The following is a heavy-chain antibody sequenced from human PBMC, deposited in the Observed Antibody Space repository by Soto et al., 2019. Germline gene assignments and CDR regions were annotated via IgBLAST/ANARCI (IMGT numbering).Heavy chain of an antibody. V-gene: IGHV3-30-3*01. Sequence: QVQLVESGAGVVQPGRSLRLSSAASGFTFSSYAMHWVRKAPGKGLEWVAVISYDGSNKYYADSVKGRFTISRDNSKNTLYLQMNSLRAEDTAVYYCAREGGYCSGGSCYYFDYWGQGTLVTVSS. D-gene: IGHD2-15*01. CDR2: ISYDGSNK. J-gene: IGHJ4*02. CDR1: GFTFSSYA. CDR3: AREGGYCSGGSCYYFDY.